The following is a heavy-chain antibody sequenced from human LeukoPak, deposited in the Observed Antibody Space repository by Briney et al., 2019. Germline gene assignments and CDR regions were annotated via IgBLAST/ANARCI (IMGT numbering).Heavy chain of an antibody. CDR2: IYPGDSDT. D-gene: IGHD5-12*01. CDR1: GYSFTSYW. V-gene: IGHV5-51*01. Sequence: GESLKISCKSSGYSFTSYWIGWVRQMPGKGLEWMGIIYPGDSDTRYSPSFQGQVTISADKSISTAYLQWSSLKASDTAMYYCARQGRLRSYYYYYMDVWGKGTTVTVSS. J-gene: IGHJ6*03. CDR3: ARQGRLRSYYYYYMDV.